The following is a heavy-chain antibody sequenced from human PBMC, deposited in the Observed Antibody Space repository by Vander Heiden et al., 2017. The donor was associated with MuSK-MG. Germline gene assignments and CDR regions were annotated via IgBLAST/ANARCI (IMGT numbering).Heavy chain of an antibody. CDR2: INPNSGGT. Sequence: QVQLVQSGAEVKKPGASVKVSCKASGYTFTGYYMHWVRQAPGQGLEWMGWINPNSGGTNYAQKFQGWVTMTRDTSISTAYMELSRLRSDDTAVYYCARGTYYDYVWGSYRYTVNSYYGMDVWGQGTTVTVSS. D-gene: IGHD3-16*02. CDR3: ARGTYYDYVWGSYRYTVNSYYGMDV. J-gene: IGHJ6*02. CDR1: GYTFTGYY. V-gene: IGHV1-2*04.